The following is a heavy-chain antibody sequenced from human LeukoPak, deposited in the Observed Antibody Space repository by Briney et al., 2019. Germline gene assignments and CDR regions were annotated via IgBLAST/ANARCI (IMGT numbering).Heavy chain of an antibody. CDR3: ARVRSSWYNFDY. Sequence: GASVKVSCKASGYTFTSYAMHWMRQAPGQRLEWMGWINAGNGNTKYSQKFQGRVTITRDTSASTAYMELSSLRSEDTAVYYCARVRSSWYNFDYWGQGTLVTVSS. CDR2: INAGNGNT. V-gene: IGHV1-3*01. J-gene: IGHJ4*02. CDR1: GYTFTSYA. D-gene: IGHD6-13*01.